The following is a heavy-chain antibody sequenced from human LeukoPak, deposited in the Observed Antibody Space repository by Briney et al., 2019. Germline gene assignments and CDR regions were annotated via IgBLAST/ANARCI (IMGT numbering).Heavy chain of an antibody. V-gene: IGHV3-48*01. CDR3: ARGGPTVTTSLRY. Sequence: GGSLRLSCAASGFTFSSYSMNWVRQAPGKGLEWVSYISSSSSTIYYADSVKGRFTISRDNAKNSLYLQMNSLRAEDTAVYYCARGGPTVTTSLRYWGQGTLVTVSS. D-gene: IGHD4-17*01. CDR1: GFTFSSYS. J-gene: IGHJ4*02. CDR2: ISSSSSTI.